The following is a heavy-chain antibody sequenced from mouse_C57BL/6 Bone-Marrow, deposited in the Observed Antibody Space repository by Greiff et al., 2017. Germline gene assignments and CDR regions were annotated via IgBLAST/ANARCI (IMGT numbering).Heavy chain of an antibody. J-gene: IGHJ2*01. CDR1: GFTFSDYG. CDR2: ISSGSSTI. Sequence: EVKLVESGGGLVKPGGSLKLSCAASGFTFSDYGMHWVRQAPEKGLEWVAYISSGSSTIYYADTVKGRFTISRDNAKNTLFLQMTSLRSEDTAMYYCARGRSLDCWGKGTTLTVSS. CDR3: ARGRSLDC. V-gene: IGHV5-17*01.